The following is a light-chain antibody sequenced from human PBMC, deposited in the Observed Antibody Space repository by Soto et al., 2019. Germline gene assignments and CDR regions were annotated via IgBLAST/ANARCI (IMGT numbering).Light chain of an antibody. CDR1: QSITTY. Sequence: DIQMTQSPSSRSAFVGDRGTITCRASQSITTYLHWYQQKPGKAPNLLIYAASNLQSGAPSRFSGSGPGTDFTLTINSLQPEDFATYYCQQGYSTPWTFGQGTKVDIK. J-gene: IGKJ1*01. CDR2: AAS. V-gene: IGKV1-39*01. CDR3: QQGYSTPWT.